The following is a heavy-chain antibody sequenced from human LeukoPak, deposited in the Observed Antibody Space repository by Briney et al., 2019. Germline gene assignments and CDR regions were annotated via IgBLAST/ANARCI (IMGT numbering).Heavy chain of an antibody. J-gene: IGHJ4*02. D-gene: IGHD5-18*01. Sequence: PGGSLRLSRAASGFNLRAYNMNWVRQAPGKGLEWVSGISDNEGRTYYTDSVKGRFTISRDNAKNTVYLQMHNLRADDTAVYFCARHDSFIPYWGQGTLVTVSS. CDR1: GFNLRAYN. CDR3: ARHDSFIPY. CDR2: ISDNEGRT. V-gene: IGHV3-23*01.